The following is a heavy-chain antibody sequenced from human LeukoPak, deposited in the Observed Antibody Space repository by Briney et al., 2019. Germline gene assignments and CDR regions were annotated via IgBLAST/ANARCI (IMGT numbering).Heavy chain of an antibody. V-gene: IGHV5-51*01. Sequence: GESLKISCKGSGYSFTSYWIGWVRQMPGKGLEWIGIIYPDDSDTRYSPSFEGQVTISADKSISTAYLHWSSLKASDTAIYYCARRRGYSSGWATSGPYYFDYWGQGTLVTVSS. CDR3: ARRRGYSSGWATSGPYYFDY. CDR1: GYSFTSYW. J-gene: IGHJ4*02. D-gene: IGHD6-19*01. CDR2: IYPDDSDT.